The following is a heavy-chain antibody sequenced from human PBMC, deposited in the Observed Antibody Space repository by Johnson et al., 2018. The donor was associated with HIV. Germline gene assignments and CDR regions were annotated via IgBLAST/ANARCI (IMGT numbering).Heavy chain of an antibody. CDR3: ARGKSGYSSGWADAFDI. V-gene: IGHV3-7*01. CDR1: GFTFSSYW. J-gene: IGHJ3*02. D-gene: IGHD6-19*01. Sequence: VQLVESGGGLVQPGGSLRLSCAASGFTFSSYWMSWVRQAPGKGLEWVANINQAGSEHYYVDSVSGRFTISRDNAKDSLFLQLDSLRAEDTAVYYCARGKSGYSSGWADAFDIWGQGTMVTVSS. CDR2: INQAGSEH.